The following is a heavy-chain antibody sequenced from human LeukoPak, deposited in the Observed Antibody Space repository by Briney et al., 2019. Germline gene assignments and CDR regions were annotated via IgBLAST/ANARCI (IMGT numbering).Heavy chain of an antibody. Sequence: GGSLRLSCAASGFTFSSYAMSWVRQAPGKGLEWVSAISGSGGSTYYADSVKGRFTISRDNSKNTLYLQMNSLRAEDTVVYYCAKDQSLWFGDLPAYYFDYWGQGTLVTVSS. CDR1: GFTFSSYA. V-gene: IGHV3-23*01. D-gene: IGHD3-10*01. CDR2: ISGSGGST. CDR3: AKDQSLWFGDLPAYYFDY. J-gene: IGHJ4*02.